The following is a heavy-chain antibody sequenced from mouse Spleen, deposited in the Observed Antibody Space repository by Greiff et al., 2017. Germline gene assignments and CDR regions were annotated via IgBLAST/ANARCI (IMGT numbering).Heavy chain of an antibody. CDR2: ISNLAYSI. CDR1: GFTFSDYG. CDR3: ARGGLLPFDY. J-gene: IGHJ2*01. Sequence: EVKVEESGGGLVQPGGSRKLSCAASGFTFSDYGMAWVRQAPGKGPEWVAFISNLAYSIYYADTVTGRFTISRENAKNTLYLEMSSLRSEDTAMYYCARGGLLPFDYWGQGTTLTVSS. D-gene: IGHD6-1*01. V-gene: IGHV5-15*02.